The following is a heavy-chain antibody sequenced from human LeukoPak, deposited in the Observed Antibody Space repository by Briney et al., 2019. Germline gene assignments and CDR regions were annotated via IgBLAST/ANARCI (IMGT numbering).Heavy chain of an antibody. CDR1: GFTFSSYW. D-gene: IGHD3-22*01. J-gene: IGHJ4*02. CDR3: AREGYYDSIGYFDY. CDR2: IKQDGSEK. V-gene: IGHV3-7*01. Sequence: GGFLRLSCAASGFTFSSYWMSWVRQAPGKGLEWVANIKQDGSEKYYVDSVKGRFTISRDNAKNSLYLQMNSLRGEDTAVYYCAREGYYDSIGYFDYWGQGTLVTVSS.